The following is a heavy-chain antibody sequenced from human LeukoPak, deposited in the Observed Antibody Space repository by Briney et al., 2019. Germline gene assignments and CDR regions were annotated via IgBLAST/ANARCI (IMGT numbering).Heavy chain of an antibody. Sequence: ASVKVSCKASGYTFTSYGISWVRQAPGQGLEWMGWIRAYNGNTNYAQKLQGRVTMTTDTSTSTAYMELRSLRSDDTAVYYCARDLPLITIIVNFDYWGQGTLVTVSS. CDR1: GYTFTSYG. V-gene: IGHV1-18*01. D-gene: IGHD3-22*01. J-gene: IGHJ4*02. CDR2: IRAYNGNT. CDR3: ARDLPLITIIVNFDY.